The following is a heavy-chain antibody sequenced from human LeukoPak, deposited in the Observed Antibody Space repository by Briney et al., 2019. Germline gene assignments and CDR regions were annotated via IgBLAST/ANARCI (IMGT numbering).Heavy chain of an antibody. D-gene: IGHD6-19*01. CDR3: ARVRIAVAVSAFDI. CDR1: GSTLRSLG. J-gene: IGHJ3*02. V-gene: IGHV3-7*01. Sequence: GGSLRPSFEAPGSTLRSLGRSWVRQTPGKGRNWVANIKQDGSEKYYVDSVKGRFTISRDNAKNSLYLQMSILRAADTAVYYCARVRIAVAVSAFDIWGQGTMVTVSS. CDR2: IKQDGSEK.